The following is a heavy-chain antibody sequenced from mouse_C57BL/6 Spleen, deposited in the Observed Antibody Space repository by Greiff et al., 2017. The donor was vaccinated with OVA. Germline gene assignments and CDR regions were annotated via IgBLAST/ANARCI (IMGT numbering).Heavy chain of an antibody. V-gene: IGHV1-54*01. D-gene: IGHD1-1*01. CDR3: ARGGSSYWYFDV. Sequence: QVQLQQSGAELVRPGTSVKVSCKASGYAFTNYWIEWVKQRPGQGLEWIGVINPGRGGTNYNEKFKGKATLTADKSSSTAYMQLSSLTSEDSAVYFCARGGSSYWYFDVWGTGTTVTVSS. CDR2: INPGRGGT. CDR1: GYAFTNYW. J-gene: IGHJ1*03.